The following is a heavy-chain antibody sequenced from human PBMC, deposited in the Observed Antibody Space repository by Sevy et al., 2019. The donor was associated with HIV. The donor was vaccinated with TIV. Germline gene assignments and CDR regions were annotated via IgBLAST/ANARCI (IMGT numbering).Heavy chain of an antibody. Sequence: GGSLRLSCTASEFVFSSYAMHWVRQAPGKGLEWVAFIAYDGSNKNYADSVKGRFTLSRDNSKNTLYLQMNSLGAEDTAVYYCARPRFLEWLSSAAFDIWGQGTMVTVS. J-gene: IGHJ3*02. CDR1: EFVFSSYA. CDR3: ARPRFLEWLSSAAFDI. V-gene: IGHV3-30*04. D-gene: IGHD3-3*01. CDR2: IAYDGSNK.